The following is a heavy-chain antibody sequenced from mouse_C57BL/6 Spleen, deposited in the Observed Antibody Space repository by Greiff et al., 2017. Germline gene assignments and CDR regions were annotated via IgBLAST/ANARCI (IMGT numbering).Heavy chain of an antibody. CDR1: GYTFTSYW. D-gene: IGHD2-1*01. CDR3: ARGIGYGNYNYFDY. V-gene: IGHV1-64*01. Sequence: QVQLQQPGAELVKPGASVKLSCKASGYTFTSYWMHWVKQRPGQGLEWIGMIHPNSGSTNYNEKFKSKATLTVDKSSSTAYMQLSSLTSEDSAVYYSARGIGYGNYNYFDYWGQGTTLTVSS. CDR2: IHPNSGST. J-gene: IGHJ2*01.